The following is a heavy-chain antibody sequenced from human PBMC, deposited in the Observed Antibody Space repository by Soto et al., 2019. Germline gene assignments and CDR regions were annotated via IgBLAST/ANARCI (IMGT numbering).Heavy chain of an antibody. J-gene: IGHJ4*02. CDR2: ITTKAERGTT. CDR1: GFTFNNAR. CDR3: TTNGAASVGTLSY. V-gene: IGHV3-15*01. D-gene: IGHD1-26*01. Sequence: GPLRLSCAASGFTFNNARMSWVRQAPGKGLDWVGRITTKAERGTTDYAASVKGRFTLSRDDSRNTLFLQMNSLKTEDTAVYYCTTNGAASVGTLSYWGQGTLVTVSS.